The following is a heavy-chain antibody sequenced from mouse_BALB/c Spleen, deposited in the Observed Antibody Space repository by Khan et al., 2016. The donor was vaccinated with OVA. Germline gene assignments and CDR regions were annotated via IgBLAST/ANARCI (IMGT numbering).Heavy chain of an antibody. D-gene: IGHD1-1*01. Sequence: QIQLVQPGPELKKPGETVKISCKASGYTFTDYSMHWVKQAPGKGLKWMGWINTETGEPTYADDFKGRFAFSLETSASTAYLQINNLKNEDTATYFCARGYYYGSAYWGQGTLVTVSA. CDR1: GYTFTDYS. V-gene: IGHV9-2-1*01. CDR3: ARGYYYGSAY. CDR2: INTETGEP. J-gene: IGHJ3*01.